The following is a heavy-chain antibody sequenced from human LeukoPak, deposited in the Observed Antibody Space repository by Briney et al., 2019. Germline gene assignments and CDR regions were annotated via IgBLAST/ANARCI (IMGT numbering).Heavy chain of an antibody. V-gene: IGHV1-2*02. CDR3: VREPGGSSPFDY. CDR1: GYTFTGYY. D-gene: IGHD1-26*01. J-gene: IGHJ4*02. CDR2: ISPNSGDT. Sequence: GASVKVSCKASGYTFTGYYIHWVRQAPGQGLEWMGWISPNSGDTRYAQKLQGRVSMTRGTSINTAYMELSSLRSDDTALYYCVREPGGSSPFDYWGQGTLVTVSS.